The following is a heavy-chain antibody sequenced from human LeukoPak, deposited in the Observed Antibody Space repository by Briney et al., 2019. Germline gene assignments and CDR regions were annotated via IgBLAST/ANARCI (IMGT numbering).Heavy chain of an antibody. CDR3: ARGPGPSPPNY. Sequence: PSETLSRTCAVYARSFSGYYWGWLRQPPGKGLEWFGEINHSGSNNDNPSITSRVTITVDTSKNQLSLKLSSVTAADTAVYYCARGPGPSPPNYWGKGTLVTASS. J-gene: IGHJ4*02. CDR2: INHSGSN. V-gene: IGHV4-34*01. CDR1: ARSFSGYY.